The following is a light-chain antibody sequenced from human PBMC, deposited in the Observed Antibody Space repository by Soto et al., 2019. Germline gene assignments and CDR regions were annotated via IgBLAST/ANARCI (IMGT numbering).Light chain of an antibody. CDR1: SSDVGDNTY. V-gene: IGLV2-14*01. CDR3: SSYTASSTPLDV. J-gene: IGLJ1*01. Sequence: QSALTQPASVSGSPGQSSSMSCTGTSSDVGDNTYVSWYQQHPGKAPKLLIYEVSHRPSGVSPRFSGSKSGNTASLTISGLQAEDEADYYCSSYTASSTPLDVFGTGTKVTVL. CDR2: EVS.